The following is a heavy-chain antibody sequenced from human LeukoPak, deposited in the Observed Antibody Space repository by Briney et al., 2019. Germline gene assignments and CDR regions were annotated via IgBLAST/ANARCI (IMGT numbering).Heavy chain of an antibody. CDR3: ARGYSDYPYFFDS. CDR2: IFHSGST. J-gene: IGHJ4*02. CDR1: GGSISSGTYP. D-gene: IGHD5-12*01. Sequence: PSQTLSLTCAVSGGSISSGTYPWNWLRQPPGQGLGWVGYIFHSGSTYYSPPLKSRVTISVDTYKAQFSLKLSSVTAADTDMYYGARGYSDYPYFFDSWGQGALVTVSS. V-gene: IGHV4-30-2*01.